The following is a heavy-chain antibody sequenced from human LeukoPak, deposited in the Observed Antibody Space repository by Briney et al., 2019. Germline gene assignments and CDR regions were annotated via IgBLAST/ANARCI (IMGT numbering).Heavy chain of an antibody. J-gene: IGHJ5*02. V-gene: IGHV1-69*05. CDR1: GGTFSSYA. CDR2: IIPIFGTA. D-gene: IGHD1-1*01. CDR3: ARDRDGGRSNADWFDP. Sequence: SVKVSCKASGGTFSSYAISWVRQAPGQGLEWMGGIIPIFGTANYAQKFQGRVTITTDESTSTAYMELSSLRSEDTAVYYCARDRDGGRSNADWFDPWGQGTLVTVSS.